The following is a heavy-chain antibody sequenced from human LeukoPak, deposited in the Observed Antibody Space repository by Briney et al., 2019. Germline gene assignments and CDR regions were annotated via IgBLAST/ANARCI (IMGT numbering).Heavy chain of an antibody. J-gene: IGHJ4*02. CDR1: GFTFSSYS. V-gene: IGHV3-21*01. D-gene: IGHD2-2*01. CDR3: ARVVPAAMPASYYFDY. Sequence: GGSLRLSCAASGFTFSSYSMNCVRQAPGKGLEWVSSISSSSSYIYYADSVKGRFTISRDNAKNSLYLQMNSLRAEDTAVYYCARVVPAAMPASYYFDYWGQGTLVTVSS. CDR2: ISSSSSYI.